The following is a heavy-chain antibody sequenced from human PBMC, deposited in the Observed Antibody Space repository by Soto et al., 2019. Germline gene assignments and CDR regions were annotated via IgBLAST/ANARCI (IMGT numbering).Heavy chain of an antibody. V-gene: IGHV4-34*01. CDR3: ARGGIQLWLGDWFDP. D-gene: IGHD5-18*01. Sequence: QVQLQQWGAGLLKPSETLSLTCAVYGGSFSGYYWSWIRQPPGKGLEWIGEINHSGSTNYNPSLKSRVTISVDTSKNQFSLKLSSVTAADTAVNYCARGGIQLWLGDWFDPWGQGTLVTVSS. CDR1: GGSFSGYY. J-gene: IGHJ5*02. CDR2: INHSGST.